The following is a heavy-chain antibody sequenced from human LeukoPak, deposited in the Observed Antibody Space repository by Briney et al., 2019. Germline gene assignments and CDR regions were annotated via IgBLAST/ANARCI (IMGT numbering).Heavy chain of an antibody. Sequence: SETLSLTCTVSGVSISSYYRSWIRQPPGKGLEWIGYIYYSGRTTYNPSLKSRVAISVDTSKDQFSMKLSSVTAADTAVYYCASWGGPRMGHFDIWGQGTMVTVSS. CDR3: ASWGGPRMGHFDI. J-gene: IGHJ3*02. CDR1: GVSISSYY. V-gene: IGHV4-59*01. CDR2: IYYSGRT. D-gene: IGHD3-16*01.